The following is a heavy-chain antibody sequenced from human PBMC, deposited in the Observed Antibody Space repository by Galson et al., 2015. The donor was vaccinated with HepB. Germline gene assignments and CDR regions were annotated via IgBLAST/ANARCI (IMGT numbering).Heavy chain of an antibody. D-gene: IGHD6-13*01. V-gene: IGHV3-33*08. CDR3: ARDRIAAAGAFDY. CDR1: GFTFSSYG. CDR2: IWYDGSNK. Sequence: SLRLSCAASGFTFSSYGMHWVRQAPGKGLEWVAVIWYDGSNKYYADSVKGRFTTSRDNSKNTLYLQMNSLRAEDTAVYYCARDRIAAAGAFDYWGQGTLVTVSS. J-gene: IGHJ4*02.